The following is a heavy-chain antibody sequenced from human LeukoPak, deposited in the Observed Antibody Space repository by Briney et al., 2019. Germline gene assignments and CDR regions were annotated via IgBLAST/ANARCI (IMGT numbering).Heavy chain of an antibody. Sequence: PGGSLRLSCAASEFTVSNNYMSWVRQAPGKGLEWVSIIYSGGNTYYADSVKGRFTISRDNSNNTLYLQMSSLRAEDTAVYYCAGRRYGGNYFDYWGHGTLVTVSS. CDR2: IYSGGNT. CDR3: AGRRYGGNYFDY. V-gene: IGHV3-66*01. D-gene: IGHD4-23*01. CDR1: EFTVSNNY. J-gene: IGHJ4*01.